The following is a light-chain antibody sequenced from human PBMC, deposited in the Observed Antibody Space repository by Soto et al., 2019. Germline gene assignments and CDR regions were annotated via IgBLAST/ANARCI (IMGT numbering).Light chain of an antibody. CDR3: AAWDDSLNGVV. J-gene: IGLJ3*02. V-gene: IGLV1-44*01. Sequence: QSVLTQPPSASGTPGQRVTISCSGSSSNIGRYTVNWYQQLPGTAPKLLIHSNNQRPSGVPDRFSGSKSGTSASLAISGLQSEDEADYDCAAWDDSLNGVVFGGGTKLTVL. CDR2: SNN. CDR1: SSNIGRYT.